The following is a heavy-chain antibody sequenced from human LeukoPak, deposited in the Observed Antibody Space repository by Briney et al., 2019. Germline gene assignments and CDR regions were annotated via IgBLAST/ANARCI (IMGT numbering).Heavy chain of an antibody. D-gene: IGHD3-22*01. CDR3: TGAPPYYDSSGYYFVY. CDR2: IYYSGST. V-gene: IGHV4-39*01. CDR1: GGSVSSSSYY. J-gene: IGHJ4*02. Sequence: PSETLSLTCTVSGGSVSSSSYYWGWIRQPPGKGLEWIGSIYYSGSTYYNPSLKSRVTISVDTSKNQFSLELSSVTAADTAVYYCTGAPPYYDSSGYYFVYWGQGTLATVSS.